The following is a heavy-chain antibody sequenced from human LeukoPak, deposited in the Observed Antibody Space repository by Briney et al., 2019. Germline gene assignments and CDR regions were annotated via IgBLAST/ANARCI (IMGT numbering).Heavy chain of an antibody. J-gene: IGHJ3*02. D-gene: IGHD1-26*01. CDR2: ITPSGDT. V-gene: IGHV3-13*01. CDR1: GFNLSIYD. CDR3: ARVNRVGANGAFDI. Sequence: GGSLRLSCAASGFNLSIYDMHWVRQPTGKGLEWVSAITPSGDTYYPGSVKGRFTISRENAKNSLYLEMNSLRAGDTAVYYCARVNRVGANGAFDIWGQGTMVTVSS.